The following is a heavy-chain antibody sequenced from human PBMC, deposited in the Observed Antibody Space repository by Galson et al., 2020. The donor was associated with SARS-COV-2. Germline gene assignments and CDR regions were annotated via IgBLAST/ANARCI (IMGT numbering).Heavy chain of an antibody. V-gene: IGHV3-23*01. Sequence: GGSLRLSCAASGFTFSNYAMSWVRQAPGKGLEWVSSISGLGGSTFYADPVTGRFTISRDMSRNTLSLQMNSLRVEDTAVYYCAKEYGSTWFPIDHWGQGTLVTVSS. CDR3: AKEYGSTWFPIDH. CDR1: GFTFSNYA. CDR2: ISGLGGST. D-gene: IGHD6-13*01. J-gene: IGHJ4*02.